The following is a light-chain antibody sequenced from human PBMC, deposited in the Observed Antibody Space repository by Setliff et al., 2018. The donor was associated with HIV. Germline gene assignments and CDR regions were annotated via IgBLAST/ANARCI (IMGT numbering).Light chain of an antibody. V-gene: IGLV2-14*03. CDR1: NNDIGLYNC. Sequence: QSVLTQPASVSGSPGQSIAISCTGTNNDIGLYNCVSWYQQHPGKVPQLIIFDVTIRPSGVSIRFSGSKSGNKASLTISGLQADDEADYYCASFTGNRKLVFGTGTKVTVL. CDR3: ASFTGNRKLV. CDR2: DVT. J-gene: IGLJ1*01.